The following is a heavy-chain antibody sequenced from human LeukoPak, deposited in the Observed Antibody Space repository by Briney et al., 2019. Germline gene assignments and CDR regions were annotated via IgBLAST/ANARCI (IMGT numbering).Heavy chain of an antibody. V-gene: IGHV4-61*01. D-gene: IGHD3-22*01. CDR3: ARLPRSDYYDSSGYFIYYFDY. CDR1: GGSVSSGSYY. CDR2: IYYSGST. J-gene: IGHJ4*02. Sequence: SETLSLTCTVSGGSVSSGSYYWSWIRQPPGKGLEWIGYIYYSGSTNYNPSLKSRVTISVDTSKNQFSLKLSSVTAADTAVYYCARLPRSDYYDSSGYFIYYFDYWGQGTLVTVSS.